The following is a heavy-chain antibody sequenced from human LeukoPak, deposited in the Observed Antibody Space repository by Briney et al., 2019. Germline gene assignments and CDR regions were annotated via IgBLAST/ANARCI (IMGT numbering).Heavy chain of an antibody. Sequence: GGSLRLSCAASGFTFSNYGMNWVRQAPGKGLEWVSYISSSGSTIYYADSVKGRFTISRDNAKNSLYLQMNSLRAEDTAVYYCARGSYDYDTPTQLFDYWGQGTLVTVSS. V-gene: IGHV3-48*03. J-gene: IGHJ4*02. CDR2: ISSSGSTI. CDR3: ARGSYDYDTPTQLFDY. CDR1: GFTFSNYG. D-gene: IGHD3-16*01.